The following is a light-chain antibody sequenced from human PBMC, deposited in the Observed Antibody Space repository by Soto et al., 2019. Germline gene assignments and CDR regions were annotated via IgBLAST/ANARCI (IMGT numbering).Light chain of an antibody. Sequence: EIVLTQSPGTLSLSPGERATLSCRSSQSVRSSFLAWYQQRPGQAPRLLIHGASSRATGIPDRFSGSGSGTDFTLTISRLEPEDFAVYYCQQYGSSRLTFGGGTKVEIK. CDR2: GAS. J-gene: IGKJ4*01. V-gene: IGKV3-20*01. CDR1: QSVRSSF. CDR3: QQYGSSRLT.